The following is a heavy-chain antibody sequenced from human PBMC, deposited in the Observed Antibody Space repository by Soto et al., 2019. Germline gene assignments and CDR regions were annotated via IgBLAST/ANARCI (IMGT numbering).Heavy chain of an antibody. D-gene: IGHD3-22*01. CDR1: GFTFSSYS. Sequence: LRLSCAASGFTFSSYSMNWVRQAPGKGLEWVSSISSSSSHIYYADSVKGRFTISRDNAKNSLYLQMNSLRAEDTAVYYCARGSCHYDSSGYYSGVCAFDIWGQGTMVTVSS. J-gene: IGHJ3*02. V-gene: IGHV3-21*01. CDR2: ISSSSSHI. CDR3: ARGSCHYDSSGYYSGVCAFDI.